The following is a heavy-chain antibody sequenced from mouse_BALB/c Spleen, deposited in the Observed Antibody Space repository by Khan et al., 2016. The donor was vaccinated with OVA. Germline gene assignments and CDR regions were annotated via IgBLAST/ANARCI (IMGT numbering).Heavy chain of an antibody. J-gene: IGHJ3*01. Sequence: QVQLQQSGAELARPGASVKLSCKASGYTFTSYTIHWIKLRPGQGLEWIGYINPSNGYTNYNQKFKDKATLTADKSSTTAYMQLSSLTSDDSAVYNCERDGDYYRNDGWFAYWGQGTLVTVSA. D-gene: IGHD2-14*01. CDR3: ERDGDYYRNDGWFAY. V-gene: IGHV1-4*01. CDR2: INPSNGYT. CDR1: GYTFTSYT.